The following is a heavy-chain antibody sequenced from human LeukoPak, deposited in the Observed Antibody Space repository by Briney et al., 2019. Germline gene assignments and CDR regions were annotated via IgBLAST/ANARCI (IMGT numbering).Heavy chain of an antibody. CDR3: GKEMGVLPAGHRKHHGMDG. V-gene: IGHV3-9*01. D-gene: IGHD2-2*01. CDR2: ISWNSGSI. J-gene: IGHJ6*01. Sequence: GGSLRLSCAASGFTFDDYAMHWVRHAPGKGLEWVSGISWNSGSIGYADSVKGRFTISRDNAKNSLYLQMNSLRAEDTALYYWGKEMGVLPAGHRKHHGMDGWGQRTTVTVSS. CDR1: GFTFDDYA.